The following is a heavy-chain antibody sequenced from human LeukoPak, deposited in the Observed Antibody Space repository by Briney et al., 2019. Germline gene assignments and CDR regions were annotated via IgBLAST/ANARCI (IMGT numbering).Heavy chain of an antibody. V-gene: IGHV3-13*01. CDR1: GFTFSSYD. Sequence: GGSLRLSCAASGFTFSSYDMHWVRQATGKGLEWVSAIGTAGDTYYPGSVKGRFTISRDNAKNSLFLQMNSLRADDTAVYYCARNFYCGGDCAISYFDYWGQGTLVTVSS. CDR2: IGTAGDT. J-gene: IGHJ4*02. D-gene: IGHD2-21*02. CDR3: ARNFYCGGDCAISYFDY.